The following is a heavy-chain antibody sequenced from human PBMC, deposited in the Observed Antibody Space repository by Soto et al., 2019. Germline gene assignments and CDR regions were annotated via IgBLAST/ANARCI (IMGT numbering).Heavy chain of an antibody. CDR3: ARDRIYNRNPRGAFDF. V-gene: IGHV3-30*03. D-gene: IGHD1-1*01. Sequence: QVQLVESGGGVVQPGRSLRLSCAASGFSFRDYGMHWVRQAPGKGLEWVAVISYDGSDKFYADSVKGRFTISRDNSKNTLYLQMISLRAEDTAVYYCARDRIYNRNPRGAFDFWGQGTTVAVSS. CDR1: GFSFRDYG. J-gene: IGHJ3*01. CDR2: ISYDGSDK.